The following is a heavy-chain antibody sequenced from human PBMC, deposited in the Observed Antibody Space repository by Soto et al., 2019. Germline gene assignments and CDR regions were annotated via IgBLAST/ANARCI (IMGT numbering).Heavy chain of an antibody. V-gene: IGHV1-18*01. CDR2: INGYNGNT. D-gene: IGHD6-19*01. Sequence: QVQLVQSGAEVKKPGASVKVSCKASGYTFTTYGISWVRQAPGQGLEWMGWINGYNGNTNYAQKLQGRVTMTTDTSRSTAYLELRSLRSDDTAVYYCARDPVAGTYFDYWGQGTLVTVSS. J-gene: IGHJ4*02. CDR1: GYTFTTYG. CDR3: ARDPVAGTYFDY.